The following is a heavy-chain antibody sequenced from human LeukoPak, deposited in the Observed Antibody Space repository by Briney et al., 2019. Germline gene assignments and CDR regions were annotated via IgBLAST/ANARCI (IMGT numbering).Heavy chain of an antibody. Sequence: ASVKVSCKASGYTFTSYAMNWVRQAPGQGLEWMGWINTNTGNPTHAQGFTGRFVFSLDTSVSTAYLQISSLKAEDTAVYYCARANYDYGDNKWFDPWGQGTLVTVSS. J-gene: IGHJ5*02. D-gene: IGHD4-17*01. CDR2: INTNTGNP. CDR3: ARANYDYGDNKWFDP. V-gene: IGHV7-4-1*02. CDR1: GYTFTSYA.